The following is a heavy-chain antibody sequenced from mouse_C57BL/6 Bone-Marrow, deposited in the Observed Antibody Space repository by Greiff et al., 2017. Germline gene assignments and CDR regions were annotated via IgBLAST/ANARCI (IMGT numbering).Heavy chain of an antibody. CDR2: ISDGGSYT. J-gene: IGHJ3*01. V-gene: IGHV5-4*03. Sequence: EVKLMESGGGLVKPGGSLKLSCAASGFTFSSYAMSWVRQTPEKRLEWVATISDGGSYTYYPDNVQGRYTISSDNAKNNLYLQMSHLKTEDTAVYYYADYYGGADWGHGTLVTVSA. D-gene: IGHD1-1*01. CDR1: GFTFSSYA. CDR3: ADYYGGAD.